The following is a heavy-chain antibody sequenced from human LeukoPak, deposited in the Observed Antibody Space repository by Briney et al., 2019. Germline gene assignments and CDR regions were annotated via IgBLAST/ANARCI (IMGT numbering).Heavy chain of an antibody. D-gene: IGHD4-17*01. CDR3: ARGSTVPYNWFDP. CDR2: IYTSGST. V-gene: IGHV4-61*02. CDR1: GGSISSGSYY. Sequence: SETLSLTCTVSGGSISSGSYYWSWIRQPAGKGLEWIGRIYTSGSTNYNPSLKSRVTISVDTSKNQFSLKLSSVTAADTAVYYCARGSTVPYNWFDPWGQGTLVTVSS. J-gene: IGHJ5*02.